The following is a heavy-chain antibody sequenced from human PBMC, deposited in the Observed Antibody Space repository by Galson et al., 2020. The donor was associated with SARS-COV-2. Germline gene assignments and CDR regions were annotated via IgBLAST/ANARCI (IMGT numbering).Heavy chain of an antibody. J-gene: IGHJ4*02. V-gene: IGHV3-30*02. CDR3: AKDLGGSSQGDY. CDR2: IRYDGSNK. Sequence: GGSLRLSCAASGFTFSSYGMHWVRQAPGKGLEWVAFIRYDGSNKYYADSVKGRFTISRDNSKNTLYLQMNSLRAEDTAVFYCAKDLGGSSQGDYWGQGTLVTVSS. D-gene: IGHD1-26*01. CDR1: GFTFSSYG.